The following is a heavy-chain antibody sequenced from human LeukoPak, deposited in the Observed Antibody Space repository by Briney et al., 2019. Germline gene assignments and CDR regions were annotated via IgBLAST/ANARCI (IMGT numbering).Heavy chain of an antibody. CDR2: INHSGST. D-gene: IGHD3-10*01. CDR3: ARAYGPTLDY. CDR1: GGSFSGYY. Sequence: SETLSLTCAVYGGSFSGYYWSWIRQPPGKGLEWIGEINHSGSTNYNPSLKSRVTISVDTSKNQFSLKLSSVTAADTAVYYCARAYGPTLDYWGQGTLVTVSS. J-gene: IGHJ4*02. V-gene: IGHV4-34*01.